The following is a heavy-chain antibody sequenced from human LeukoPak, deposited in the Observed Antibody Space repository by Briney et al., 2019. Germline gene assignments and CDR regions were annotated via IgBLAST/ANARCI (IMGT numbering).Heavy chain of an antibody. CDR2: IYSGGST. V-gene: IGHV3-66*01. J-gene: IGHJ4*02. Sequence: GGSLRLSCAASGFTVSSSYMSWVRQAPGKGLEWVSVIYSGGSTYYADSVKGRFIISRDNSKNTLYLQMNSLRAEDTAVYYCARGRHWSGYPYYFDYWGQGTLVTVSS. D-gene: IGHD3-3*01. CDR1: GFTVSSSY. CDR3: ARGRHWSGYPYYFDY.